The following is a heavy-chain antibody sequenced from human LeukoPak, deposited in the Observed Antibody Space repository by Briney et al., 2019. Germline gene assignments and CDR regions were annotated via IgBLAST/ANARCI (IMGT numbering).Heavy chain of an antibody. CDR3: TKFRGVSWDLLAFDY. CDR1: GFTFSGNA. D-gene: IGHD1-26*01. V-gene: IGHV3-23*01. Sequence: ASLTLSCVASGFTFSGNAMSWVRQTPGKGLEWVSAISAGGDGTYYADSVKGRFTISRSNSKTTLYLQMNCLRAEDTAMYYCTKFRGVSWDLLAFDYWGQGALVTVSS. J-gene: IGHJ4*02. CDR2: ISAGGDGT.